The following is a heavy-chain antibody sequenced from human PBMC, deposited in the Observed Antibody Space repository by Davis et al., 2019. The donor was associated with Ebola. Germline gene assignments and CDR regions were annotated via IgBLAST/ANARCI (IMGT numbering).Heavy chain of an antibody. CDR2: IYYTGNA. D-gene: IGHD3-10*01. CDR3: SEKGSLV. V-gene: IGHV4-59*03. CDR1: GVSISRHY. J-gene: IGHJ4*02. Sequence: PSETLSLTCTVSGVSISRHYWRWIRQPPGKRLEWIGSIYYTGNAYYNSSLASRATISVDTSKNQFSLKLTSVTAADTARYYCSEKGSLVWGQGTLVTVSS.